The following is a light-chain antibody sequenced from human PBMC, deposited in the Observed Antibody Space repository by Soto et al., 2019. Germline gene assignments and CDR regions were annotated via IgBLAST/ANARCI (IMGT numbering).Light chain of an antibody. Sequence: DIQMTQSPSTLSASVGARVTITCRASQSISSWLAWYQQKPGKAPKLLIYKASSLESGVPSRFSGSGSGTEFTLTISSLQPDDFATYHCQQYNSYSGTFGQGTKV. J-gene: IGKJ1*01. CDR3: QQYNSYSGT. V-gene: IGKV1-5*03. CDR1: QSISSW. CDR2: KAS.